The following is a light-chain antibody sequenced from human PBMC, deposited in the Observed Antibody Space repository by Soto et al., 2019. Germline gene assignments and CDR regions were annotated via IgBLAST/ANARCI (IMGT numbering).Light chain of an antibody. CDR1: SSNIGRNT. CDR3: AGWDDSLNGYV. J-gene: IGLJ1*01. CDR2: SNN. V-gene: IGLV1-44*01. Sequence: QSVLTXPPSASGTPGQRVTISCSGSSSNIGRNTVNWYQHLPGTAPKLLIYSNNQRPSGVPDRFSGSKSGTSASLAISGLQSEDEADYYCAGWDDSLNGYVFGTGTKVTVL.